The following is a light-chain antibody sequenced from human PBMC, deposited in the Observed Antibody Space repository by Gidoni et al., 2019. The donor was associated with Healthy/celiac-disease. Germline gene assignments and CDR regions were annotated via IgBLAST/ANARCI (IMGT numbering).Light chain of an antibody. CDR2: LGS. CDR3: MQALQTPYT. V-gene: IGKV2-28*01. Sequence: DSVMTQSTLSLPVTPGEPASISCRSSQSHLHSNGYNYLDWDMQKPGQSPQLLIYLGSNRASGVPDMFSGSGSGTDFTLKISRVEAEDVGVYYCMQALQTPYTFGQGTKLEIK. CDR1: QSHLHSNGYNY. J-gene: IGKJ2*01.